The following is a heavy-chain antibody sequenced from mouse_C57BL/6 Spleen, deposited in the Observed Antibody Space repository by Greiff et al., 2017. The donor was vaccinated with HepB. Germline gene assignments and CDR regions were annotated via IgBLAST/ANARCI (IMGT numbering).Heavy chain of an antibody. CDR3: ARIFITTVVATRYFDV. Sequence: QVQLQQSGTELVKPGASVKLSCKASGYTFSSYWMHWVKQRPGQGLEWIGNINPSNGGTNYNEKFKSKATLTVDKSSSTAYMQLSSLTSEDSAVYYCARIFITTVVATRYFDVWGTGTTVTVSS. J-gene: IGHJ1*03. CDR2: INPSNGGT. V-gene: IGHV1-53*01. D-gene: IGHD1-1*01. CDR1: GYTFSSYW.